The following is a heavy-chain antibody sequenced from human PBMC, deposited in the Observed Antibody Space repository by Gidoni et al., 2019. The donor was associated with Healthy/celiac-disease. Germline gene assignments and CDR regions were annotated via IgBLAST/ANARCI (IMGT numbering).Heavy chain of an antibody. CDR1: GYTFTSYD. CDR2: MNPNSCST. Sequence: QVQLVQSGAEVKKPGASVTVSCMASGYTFTSYDINWVRQATGQGLVWMGWMNPNSCSTGYAKKFQGRVTMTRNTSISTVYMELGSLRSEDTAVYYCARTGLLSLFWGFDYGMDVWGQGTTVTVSS. D-gene: IGHD2-15*01. CDR3: ARTGLLSLFWGFDYGMDV. V-gene: IGHV1-8*01. J-gene: IGHJ6*02.